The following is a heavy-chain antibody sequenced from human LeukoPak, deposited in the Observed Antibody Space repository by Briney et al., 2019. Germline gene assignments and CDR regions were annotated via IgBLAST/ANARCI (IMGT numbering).Heavy chain of an antibody. CDR1: GFTFDDYG. V-gene: IGHV3-9*01. J-gene: IGHJ4*02. CDR2: ISWNSGGI. Sequence: GRSLRLSCVASGFTFDDYGMHWVRQAPGKGLEWVSGISWNSGGIGYADSVEGRFTIYRDNAKNSLYLQMNSLRAEDTALYYCANAPRANDDYFDYWGQGTLVTVSS. D-gene: IGHD3-16*01. CDR3: ANAPRANDDYFDY.